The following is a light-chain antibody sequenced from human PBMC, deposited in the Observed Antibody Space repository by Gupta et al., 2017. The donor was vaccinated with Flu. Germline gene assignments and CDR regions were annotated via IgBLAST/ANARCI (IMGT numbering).Light chain of an antibody. CDR1: QSVSYSSNNEIY. J-gene: IGKJ1*01. CDR2: WAS. V-gene: IGKV4-1*01. Sequence: DIVMTQSPDSLAVSLGERATINCKYSQSVSYSSNNEIYLAWYQQKPGHPPKVLIYWASTRASGVPDRFSGSGSGTDFTLTISILQAEDVAVYYCQQKFFTPWTFGQGTKVEIK. CDR3: QQKFFTPWT.